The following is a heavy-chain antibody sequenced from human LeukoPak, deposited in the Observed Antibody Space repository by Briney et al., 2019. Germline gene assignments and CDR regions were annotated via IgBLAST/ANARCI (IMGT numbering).Heavy chain of an antibody. J-gene: IGHJ4*02. CDR2: INHSGST. CDR3: ARGYCSGGSCYSQFADY. D-gene: IGHD2-15*01. V-gene: IGHV4-34*01. Sequence: SETLSLTCAVYGGSFSGYYWSWIRQSPGKGLEWIGEINHSGSTNYNPSLKSRVTISVDTSKNQFSLKLSSVTAADMAVYYCARGYCSGGSCYSQFADYWGQGTLVTVSS. CDR1: GGSFSGYY.